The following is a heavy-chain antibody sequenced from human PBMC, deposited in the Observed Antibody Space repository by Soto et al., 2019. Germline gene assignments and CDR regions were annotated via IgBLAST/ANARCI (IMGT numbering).Heavy chain of an antibody. CDR3: ARQPESTSYFDY. Sequence: PSETLSLTCTVSGGSISSGGYYWSWIRQHPGKGLEWIGYIYYSGSTYYNPSLKSRVTISVDTSKNQFSLKLNSATAADRAVYYCARQPESTSYFDYWGQGILGTVS. CDR1: GGSISSGGYY. CDR2: IYYSGST. V-gene: IGHV4-31*03. D-gene: IGHD2-2*01. J-gene: IGHJ4*02.